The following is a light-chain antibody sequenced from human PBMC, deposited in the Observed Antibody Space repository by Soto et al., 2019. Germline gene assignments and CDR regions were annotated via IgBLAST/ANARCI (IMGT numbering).Light chain of an antibody. Sequence: DIQMTQSPSSLSASVGDRVTITCRPSRIISRYLNWYQQKPGKAPNLLISATSTLHGGVPSRFSGSGSGTDFTLTISSLQPEDSATYYCQQSYSAPPTFGQGTKVDIK. V-gene: IGKV1-39*01. CDR3: QQSYSAPPT. CDR2: ATS. CDR1: RIISRY. J-gene: IGKJ1*01.